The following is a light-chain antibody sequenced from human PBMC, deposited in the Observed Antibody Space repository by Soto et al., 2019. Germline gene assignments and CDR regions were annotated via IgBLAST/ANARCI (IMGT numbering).Light chain of an antibody. CDR3: QQYKDYPFT. V-gene: IGKV1-5*01. CDR2: DGS. Sequence: DIQMTQSPSTLSASVGDRVSITCRASQNIRGWLAWYQQKPGKAPKLLIYDGSSLQSGVPSRFSGRESGAEFTLTISGLQPDDFATYYCQQYKDYPFTFGPGNKVETK. J-gene: IGKJ3*01. CDR1: QNIRGW.